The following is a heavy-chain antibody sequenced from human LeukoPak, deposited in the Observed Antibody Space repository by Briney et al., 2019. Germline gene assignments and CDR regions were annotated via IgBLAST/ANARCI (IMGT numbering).Heavy chain of an antibody. J-gene: IGHJ3*01. CDR3: ARENYDSSGYYGAFDV. Sequence: SETLSLTCAVSGGSISSSNWWSWVRQPPGKGLEWIGEIYHSGSTNYNPSLKSRVTISVDKSKNQFSLKLSSVTAADTAVYYCARENYDSSGYYGAFDVWGQGTVVTVSS. V-gene: IGHV4-4*02. D-gene: IGHD3-22*01. CDR2: IYHSGST. CDR1: GGSISSSNW.